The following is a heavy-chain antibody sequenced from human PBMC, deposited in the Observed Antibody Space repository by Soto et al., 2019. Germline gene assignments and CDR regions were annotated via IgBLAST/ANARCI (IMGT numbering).Heavy chain of an antibody. Sequence: GGSLRLSCAASGFTFSSYAMSWVRQAPGKGLEWVSAISGSGGSTYYADSVKGRFTISRDNSKNTLYLQMNSLRAEDTAVYYCAKVNVGANLTPRVYGWAYYFDYWGQGTLVTVSS. CDR1: GFTFSSYA. CDR2: ISGSGGST. V-gene: IGHV3-23*01. J-gene: IGHJ4*02. CDR3: AKVNVGANLTPRVYGWAYYFDY. D-gene: IGHD3-10*01.